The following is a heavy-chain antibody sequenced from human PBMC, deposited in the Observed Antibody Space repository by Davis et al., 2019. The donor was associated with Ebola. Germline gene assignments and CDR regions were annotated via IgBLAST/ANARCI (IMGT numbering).Heavy chain of an antibody. CDR1: GGTFSSYA. CDR2: IIPIFGTA. V-gene: IGHV1-69*13. Sequence: SVKVSCKASGGTFSSYAISWVRQAPGQGLEWMGGIIPIFGTANYAQKFQGRVTITADESTSTAYMELSSLRSEDTAVYYCARDNRYCSSTSCYEIYLDYWGQGTLVTVSS. J-gene: IGHJ4*02. D-gene: IGHD2-2*01. CDR3: ARDNRYCSSTSCYEIYLDY.